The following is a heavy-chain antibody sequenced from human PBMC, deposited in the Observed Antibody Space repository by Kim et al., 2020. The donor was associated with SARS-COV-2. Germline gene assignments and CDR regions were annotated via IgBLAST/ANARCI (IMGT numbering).Heavy chain of an antibody. V-gene: IGHV3-23*01. CDR3: AKFPLLEWSRGDYYYYYGMDV. D-gene: IGHD3-3*01. J-gene: IGHJ6*02. CDR1: GFTFSSYA. CDR2: ISGSGGST. Sequence: GGSLRLSCAASGFTFSSYAMSWVRQAPGKGLEWVSAISGSGGSTYYADSVKGRFTISRDNSKNTLYLQMNSLRAEDTAVYYCAKFPLLEWSRGDYYYYYGMDVWGQGTTVTVSS.